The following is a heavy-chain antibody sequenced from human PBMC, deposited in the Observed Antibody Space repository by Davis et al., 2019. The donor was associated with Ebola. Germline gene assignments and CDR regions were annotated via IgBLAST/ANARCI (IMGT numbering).Heavy chain of an antibody. CDR1: GFTFSSFA. D-gene: IGHD6-13*01. V-gene: IGHV3-23*01. CDR3: TTEGIAAADFDY. CDR2: ISGTGITT. J-gene: IGHJ4*02. Sequence: GESLKISCAASGFTFSSFAMRWVRQPPGKGLQWVSAISGTGITTYYADSVKGRFTISRDNSKNSLYLQMNSLKTEDTAVYYCTTEGIAAADFDYWGQGTLVTVSS.